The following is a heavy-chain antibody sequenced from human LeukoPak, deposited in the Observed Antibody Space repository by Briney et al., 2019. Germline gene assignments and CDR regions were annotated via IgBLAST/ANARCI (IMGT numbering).Heavy chain of an antibody. CDR1: GGSISSYY. CDR3: ARDVQHGSGVYGMDV. CDR2: IYYSGST. Sequence: KPSETLSLTCTVSGGSISSYYWSWIRQPPGKGLEWIGYIYYSGSTNYNPSLKSRVTISVGTSKNQFSLKLSSVTAADTAVYYCARDVQHGSGVYGMDVWGQGTTVTVSS. J-gene: IGHJ6*02. D-gene: IGHD3-10*01. V-gene: IGHV4-59*01.